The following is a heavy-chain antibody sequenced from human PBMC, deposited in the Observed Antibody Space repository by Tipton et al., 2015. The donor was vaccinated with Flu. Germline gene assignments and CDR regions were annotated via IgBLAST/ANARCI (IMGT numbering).Heavy chain of an antibody. CDR1: GNFIRSGSFY. CDR2: IYTGGST. Sequence: TLSLTCTVSGNFIRSGSFYWSWIRQPAGKGLEWIGRIYTGGSTSYNPSLKSRVTMSIDTSKKQFSLELRSVTAADTAVYYCAREKIPNSYYYNSAGYTNYFDYWGQGALVTVSS. D-gene: IGHD3-22*01. V-gene: IGHV4-61*02. CDR3: AREKIPNSYYYNSAGYTNYFDY. J-gene: IGHJ4*02.